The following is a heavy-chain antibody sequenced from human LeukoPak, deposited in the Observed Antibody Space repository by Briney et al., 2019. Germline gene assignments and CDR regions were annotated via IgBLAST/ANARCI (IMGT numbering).Heavy chain of an antibody. D-gene: IGHD3-22*01. CDR3: ARDPDSSGPSVDY. CDR1: GDAISSYY. J-gene: IGHJ4*02. CDR2: IYHSGSI. V-gene: IGHV4-59*01. Sequence: SETLSLTCTVSGDAISSYYWSWIRQPPGKGLEWIGYIYHSGSINYNPSLKSRVTISVDTSNNQFSLKLSSVTAADTAVYYCARDPDSSGPSVDYWGQGTLVTVSS.